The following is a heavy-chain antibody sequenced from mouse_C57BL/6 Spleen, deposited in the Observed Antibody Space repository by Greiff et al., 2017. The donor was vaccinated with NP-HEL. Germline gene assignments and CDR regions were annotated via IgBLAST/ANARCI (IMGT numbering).Heavy chain of an antibody. J-gene: IGHJ1*03. Sequence: VQLQQPGAELVMPGASVKLSCKASGYTFTSYWMHWVKQRPGQGLEWIGEIDPSDSYTNYNQKFKGKSTLTVDKSSSTAYMQLSSLTSEDSAVYYCARSLYYYGSSYVGWYFDVWGTGTTVTVSS. CDR2: IDPSDSYT. CDR1: GYTFTSYW. D-gene: IGHD1-1*01. CDR3: ARSLYYYGSSYVGWYFDV. V-gene: IGHV1-69*01.